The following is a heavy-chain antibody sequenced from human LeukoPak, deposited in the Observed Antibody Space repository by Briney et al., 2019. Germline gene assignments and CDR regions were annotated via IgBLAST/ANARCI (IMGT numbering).Heavy chain of an antibody. CDR2: LWYDGSNK. Sequence: GGSLRLSCAASGFTFSSYGMHWVRQAPGKGLEWVAFLWYDGSNKYYADSVKGRFTISRDNSKNTLYLQMNSLRAEDTAVYYCANEWLHVSGSYKANNWGQGTLVTVAS. CDR3: ANEWLHVSGSYKANN. D-gene: IGHD3-10*01. V-gene: IGHV3-30*02. CDR1: GFTFSSYG. J-gene: IGHJ4*02.